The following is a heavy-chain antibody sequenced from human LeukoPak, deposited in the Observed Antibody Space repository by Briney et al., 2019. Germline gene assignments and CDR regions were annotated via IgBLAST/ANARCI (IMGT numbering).Heavy chain of an antibody. D-gene: IGHD6-6*01. V-gene: IGHV3-23*01. CDR2: ISGSGSNT. J-gene: IGHJ4*02. CDR3: AKGSHGYSSSSADY. CDR1: GFTFSSYA. Sequence: QPGGSLRLSCAASGFTFSSYAVSWVRQAPGKGLEWVSVISGSGSNTYYADSVKGRFTISRDNSKNTLYLQMNSLRVDDTAVYSCAKGSHGYSSSSADYWGQGTLVTVSS.